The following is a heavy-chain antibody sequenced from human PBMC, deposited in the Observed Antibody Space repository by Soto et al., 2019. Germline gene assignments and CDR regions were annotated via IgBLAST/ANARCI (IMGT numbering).Heavy chain of an antibody. CDR1: GGSISVTNYY. Sequence: QLQLQESGPGLVKPSETLSLTCTVSGGSISVTNYYWGRIRQPPGKGLEWIGTIFYNGNIYYNPSLKSRVTISADASKNQFSMKVTSVTAADTAAYYCARQDTAGWFNPWGQGTLVTVSS. J-gene: IGHJ5*02. V-gene: IGHV4-39*01. D-gene: IGHD5-18*01. CDR3: ARQDTAGWFNP. CDR2: IFYNGNI.